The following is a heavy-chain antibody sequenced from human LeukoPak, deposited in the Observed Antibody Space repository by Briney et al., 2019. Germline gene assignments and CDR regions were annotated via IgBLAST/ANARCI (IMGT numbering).Heavy chain of an antibody. V-gene: IGHV3-48*03. J-gene: IGHJ6*02. CDR2: ISGSGSTI. CDR1: GFTFSSYE. CDR3: ARDRIAAAGNPTYYYYGMDV. Sequence: GGSLRLSCAASGFTFSSYEMNWVRQAPGKGLEWISYISGSGSTIYYADSVKGRFTISRDNAKNSLYLQMNSLRAEDTAVYYCARDRIAAAGNPTYYYYGMDVWGQGTTVTVSS. D-gene: IGHD6-13*01.